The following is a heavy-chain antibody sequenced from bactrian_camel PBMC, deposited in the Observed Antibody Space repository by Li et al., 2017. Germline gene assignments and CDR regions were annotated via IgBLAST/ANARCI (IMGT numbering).Heavy chain of an antibody. CDR2: TGTDKIA. Sequence: HVQLVESGGGSVKPGESLRLSCAVEKPTLRTHGFSYNTWCMGWSRQSPGKEREGVAATGTDKIAYNDLVRGRFAFSQDNASNTVYLQMNSLKPEDTATYYCAASVRSWCDLTLLGKSAYNFWGQGTQVTVS. V-gene: IGHV3S61*01. CDR3: AASVRSWCDLTLLGKSAYNF. J-gene: IGHJ4*01. D-gene: IGHD3*01. CDR1: GFSYNTWC.